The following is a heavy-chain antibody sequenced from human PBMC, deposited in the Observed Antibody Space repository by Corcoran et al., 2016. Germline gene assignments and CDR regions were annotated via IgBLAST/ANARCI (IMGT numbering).Heavy chain of an antibody. D-gene: IGHD2-8*01. Sequence: QVQLQESGPGLVKPSETLSLTCTVSGYSISSGYYWGWIRQPPGKGLEWIGSIYHSGSTYYNPSLKSRVTISVDTSKNQFSLKLSSVTAADTAVYYCARGGGRYCTNGVCYWYYWGQGTLVTVSS. CDR3: ARGGGRYCTNGVCYWYY. CDR2: IYHSGST. CDR1: GYSISSGYY. J-gene: IGHJ4*02. V-gene: IGHV4-38-2*02.